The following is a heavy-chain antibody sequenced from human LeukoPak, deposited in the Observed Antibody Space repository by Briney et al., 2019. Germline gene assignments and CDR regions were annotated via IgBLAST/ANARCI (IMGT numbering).Heavy chain of an antibody. Sequence: GASVKVSCKASGYTFTSYYMHWVRQAPGQGLEWMGGIIPIFGTANYAQKFQGRVTITADESTSTAYMELSSLRSEDTAAYYCARGFERSLYIVATNFDYWGQGTLVTVSS. CDR3: ARGFERSLYIVATNFDY. J-gene: IGHJ4*02. CDR2: IIPIFGTA. V-gene: IGHV1-69*13. CDR1: GYTFTSYY. D-gene: IGHD5-12*01.